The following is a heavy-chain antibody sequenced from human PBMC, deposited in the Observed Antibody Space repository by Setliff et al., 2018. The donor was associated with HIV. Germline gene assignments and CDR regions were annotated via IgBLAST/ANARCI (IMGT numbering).Heavy chain of an antibody. V-gene: IGHV3-74*01. J-gene: IGHJ6*02. CDR3: ARKLRPGHGVDV. D-gene: IGHD3-10*01. Sequence: GGSLRLSCAASGFSFSSYWMHWVRQAPGKGLVWVSRINTDGSSTSYADSVKGRFTISKDNAENSLYLQMNSLRAEDTAIYYCARKLRPGHGVDVWGQGTTVTVSS. CDR1: GFSFSSYW. CDR2: INTDGSST.